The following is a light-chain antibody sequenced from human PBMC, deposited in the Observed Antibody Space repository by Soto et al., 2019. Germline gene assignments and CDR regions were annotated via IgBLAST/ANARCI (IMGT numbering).Light chain of an antibody. CDR1: SGSVSTNNY. J-gene: IGLJ3*02. V-gene: IGLV8-61*01. CDR2: NTN. Sequence: QAVVTQEPSFSVSPGGTITLTCGLSSGSVSTNNYPSWYQQTPGQAPRTLIYNTNTRSSGVPDRFSGSILGNQAALTITGAQADDECDYYCLLYVGSGILWVFGGGTKVTVL. CDR3: LLYVGSGILWV.